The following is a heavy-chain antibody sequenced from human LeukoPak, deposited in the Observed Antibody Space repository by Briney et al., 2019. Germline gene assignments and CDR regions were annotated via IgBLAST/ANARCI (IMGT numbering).Heavy chain of an antibody. V-gene: IGHV1-69*13. CDR1: GGTFSSYA. J-gene: IGHJ5*02. CDR2: IIPIFGTA. Sequence: ASVKVSCKASGGTFSSYAISWVRQAPGQGLEWMGGIIPIFGTANYAQKFQGRVTITADESTSTAYMELSSLRSEGTAVYYCARLGGNCSGGSCYFGQRWFDPWGQGTLVTVSS. CDR3: ARLGGNCSGGSCYFGQRWFDP. D-gene: IGHD2-15*01.